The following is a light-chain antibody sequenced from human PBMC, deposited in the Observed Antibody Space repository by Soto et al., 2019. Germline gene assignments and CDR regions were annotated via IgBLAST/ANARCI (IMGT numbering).Light chain of an antibody. CDR1: SSDFGGYNY. J-gene: IGLJ2*01. V-gene: IGLV2-8*01. CDR3: SSYAGSNNVV. CDR2: EVS. Sequence: QSALTQPPSASGSPGQSVTISCTGTSSDFGGYNYVSWYQQHPGKAPKLMIYEVSKRPSGVPDRFSGSKSGNTASLTVSGLQDEDEADYNCSSYAGSNNVVFGGGTKLTVL.